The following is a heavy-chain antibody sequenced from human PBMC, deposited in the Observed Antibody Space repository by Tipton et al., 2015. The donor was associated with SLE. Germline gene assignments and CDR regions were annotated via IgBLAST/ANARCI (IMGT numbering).Heavy chain of an antibody. J-gene: IGHJ3*02. CDR2: MYYRGST. V-gene: IGHV4-39*07. CDR1: GGSISSSDYY. D-gene: IGHD3-3*01. CDR3: ARGNYDFRGRTFDI. Sequence: TLSLTCTISGGSISSSDYYWGWIRQPPGKGLEWIGSMYYRGSTYYNPSLKSRVTISVDTSQNQCFLELRSVTATDTAVYYCARGNYDFRGRTFDIWGQGTMVTVSS.